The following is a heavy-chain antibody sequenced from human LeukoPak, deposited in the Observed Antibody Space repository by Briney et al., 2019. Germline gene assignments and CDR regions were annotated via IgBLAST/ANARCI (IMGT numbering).Heavy chain of an antibody. J-gene: IGHJ2*01. CDR2: ISYDGSNK. Sequence: PGRSLRLSCAASGFTFSSYAMHWVRQAPGKGLEWVAVISYDGSNKYYADSVKGRFTISRDNSKNTLFLQMNSLRAEDTAVYYCGVIPAGDFDLWGRGTLVTVSS. CDR3: GVIPAGDFDL. CDR1: GFTFSSYA. D-gene: IGHD6-19*01. V-gene: IGHV3-30-3*01.